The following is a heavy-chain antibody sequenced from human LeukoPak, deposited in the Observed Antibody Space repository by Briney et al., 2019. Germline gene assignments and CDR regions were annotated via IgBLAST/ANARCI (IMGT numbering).Heavy chain of an antibody. J-gene: IGHJ3*02. V-gene: IGHV1-69*13. CDR2: IITMFGIA. D-gene: IGHD4-17*01. CDR3: ARERGGPTVTTDANAFDI. CDR1: VGTFSIYT. Sequence: ASVKVSCKASVGTFSIYTISWVPQGPGQRLARMGRIITMFGIANYPQKFQGTVTITPDESTSTAFMELSSMRSEDTAVYYCARERGGPTVTTDANAFDIWGQGTMVTVSS.